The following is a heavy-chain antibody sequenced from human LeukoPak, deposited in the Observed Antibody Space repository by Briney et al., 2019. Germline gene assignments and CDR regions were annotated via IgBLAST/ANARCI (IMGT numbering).Heavy chain of an antibody. Sequence: SETLSLTCTVSGGSISSSSYYWGWIRQPPGKGLEWIGSIYYSGSTYYNPSLKRRVTISVDTSKNQFSLKLSSVTAADTAVYYCARHEGHIVVLPAAKAPDYYYYYMDVWGKGTTVTVSS. V-gene: IGHV4-39*01. CDR3: ARHEGHIVVLPAAKAPDYYYYYMDV. D-gene: IGHD2-2*01. CDR2: IYYSGST. CDR1: GGSISSSSYY. J-gene: IGHJ6*03.